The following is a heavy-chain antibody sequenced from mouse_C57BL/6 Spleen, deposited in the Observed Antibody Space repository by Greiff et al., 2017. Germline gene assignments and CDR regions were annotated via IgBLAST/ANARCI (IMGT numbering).Heavy chain of an antibody. Sequence: EVQLQQSGPELVKPGASVKISCKASGYTFTDYYMNWVKQSHGKSLEWIGDINPNNGGTSYNQKFKGKATLTVDKSSSTAYMELRSLTSEDSAVYYCRAGNYGDYWGKGTTLTVSS. CDR3: RAGNYGDY. J-gene: IGHJ2*01. CDR1: GYTFTDYY. V-gene: IGHV1-26*01. D-gene: IGHD2-14*01. CDR2: INPNNGGT.